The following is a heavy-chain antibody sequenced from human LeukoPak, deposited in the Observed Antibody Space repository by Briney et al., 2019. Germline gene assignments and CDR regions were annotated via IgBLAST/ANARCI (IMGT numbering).Heavy chain of an antibody. CDR1: GYTFTTYA. CDR2: ISASNGNA. J-gene: IGHJ4*02. V-gene: IGHV1-18*01. CDR3: PRTGPVARD. D-gene: IGHD1-14*01. Sequence: GASVHISCKASGYTFTTYAITWVRQAPGQSLEWMGWISASNGNANYAQKLQGRLTMTTATSTSTASMELRNLSSDDPTSYYCPRTGPVARDWGQRTLVTASS.